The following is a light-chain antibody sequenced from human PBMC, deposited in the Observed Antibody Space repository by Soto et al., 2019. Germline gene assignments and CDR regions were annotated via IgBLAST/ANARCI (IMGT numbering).Light chain of an antibody. Sequence: QSALTQPASVSGSPGQSITIPCTGTSSDVGSYKFVSWYQQHPGKAPKLMIYEGSKRPSGVSNRFSGSKSGNTASLTISGLQAEDEADYYCCSYAGSSTYVFGTGTKLTVL. V-gene: IGLV2-23*01. J-gene: IGLJ1*01. CDR1: SSDVGSYKF. CDR3: CSYAGSSTYV. CDR2: EGS.